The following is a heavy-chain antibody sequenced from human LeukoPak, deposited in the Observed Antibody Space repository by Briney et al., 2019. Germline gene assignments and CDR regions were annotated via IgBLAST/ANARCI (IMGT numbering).Heavy chain of an antibody. CDR1: GGSINSYY. CDR2: IYHSGST. V-gene: IGHV4-59*01. J-gene: IGHJ4*02. D-gene: IGHD5-18*01. Sequence: SETLSLTCTVSGGSINSYYWSWIRQPPGKGLEWIGYIYHSGSTKYNPSLKSRVTISVDTSKNQFSLKLSSVTAADTAIYYCARGFNPHSYGPHFDYWGLGTLVTVSS. CDR3: ARGFNPHSYGPHFDY.